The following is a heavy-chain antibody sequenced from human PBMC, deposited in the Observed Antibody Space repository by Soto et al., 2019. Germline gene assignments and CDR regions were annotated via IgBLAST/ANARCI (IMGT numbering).Heavy chain of an antibody. Sequence: QVQLVQSGAEVKKPGSSVKVSCKASGGTFNSYAINWVRQAPGQGLEWMGVIIPIYGTPNNEQKCQARVTTTANEPTNTAIRELRSLRSEETAYYIVAKARRIRSCAFWSAPNAPGHIWPQATIVPLSS. CDR1: GGTFNSYA. CDR3: AKARRIRSCAFWSAPNAPGHI. J-gene: IGHJ3*02. D-gene: IGHD3-3*01. V-gene: IGHV1-69*01. CDR2: IIPIYGTP.